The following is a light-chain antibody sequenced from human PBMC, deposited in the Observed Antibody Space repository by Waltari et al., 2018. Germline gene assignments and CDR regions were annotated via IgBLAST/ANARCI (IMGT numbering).Light chain of an antibody. CDR3: QQSYSPLT. CDR1: QSISTY. Sequence: DFQMTQSPSSLSASVGDRVTITCRASQSISTYLNWYQQKPGKAPNLLIYAASSLQSGVPSRFRGSGSGTDFTLTISSLQPEDFATYYCQQSYSPLTFGGGTKVEIK. CDR2: AAS. V-gene: IGKV1-39*01. J-gene: IGKJ4*01.